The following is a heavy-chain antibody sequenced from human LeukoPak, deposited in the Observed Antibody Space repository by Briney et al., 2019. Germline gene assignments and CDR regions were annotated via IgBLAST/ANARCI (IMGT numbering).Heavy chain of an antibody. CDR3: ATDRGSGSYDFDY. J-gene: IGHJ4*02. V-gene: IGHV1-24*01. CDR1: GYTLTELS. Sequence: ASVKVSCKVSGYTLTELSMHWVRQAPGKGLEWMGGFDPEDGETIYAQKFQGRVTMTEDRSTDTAYVELSSLRYEDTAVYYCATDRGSGSYDFDYWGQGTLVTVSS. D-gene: IGHD1-26*01. CDR2: FDPEDGET.